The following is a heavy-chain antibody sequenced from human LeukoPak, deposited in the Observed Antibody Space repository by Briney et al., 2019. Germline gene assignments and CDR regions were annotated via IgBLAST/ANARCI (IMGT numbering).Heavy chain of an antibody. J-gene: IGHJ4*02. CDR2: LYYSGST. V-gene: IGHV4-30-4*08. D-gene: IGHD3-16*02. Sequence: SQTLSLTCTVSGGSISSGDYYWSWIRQPPGKGLEWIGYLYYSGSTYYNPSLKSRVTISVDTSKNQFSLKLSSVTAADTAVYYCARTPTVWGSYRYTSDYWGQGTLVTVSS. CDR3: ARTPTVWGSYRYTSDY. CDR1: GGSISSGDYY.